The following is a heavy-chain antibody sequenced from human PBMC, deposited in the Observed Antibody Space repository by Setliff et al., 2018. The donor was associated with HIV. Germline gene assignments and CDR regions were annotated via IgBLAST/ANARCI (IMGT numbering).Heavy chain of an antibody. Sequence: ASVKVSCKASGYTFTSYYMHWVRQAPGQGLEWMGIINPSGGSTNYAQKFQGRVTMTRDTSISTAYMELGSLTSEDTGVYYCASGKGVGGVIITGGLDVWGKGTTVTVSS. CDR3: ASGKGVGGVIITGGLDV. J-gene: IGHJ6*04. CDR2: INPSGGST. D-gene: IGHD3-10*01. CDR1: GYTFTSYY. V-gene: IGHV1-46*01.